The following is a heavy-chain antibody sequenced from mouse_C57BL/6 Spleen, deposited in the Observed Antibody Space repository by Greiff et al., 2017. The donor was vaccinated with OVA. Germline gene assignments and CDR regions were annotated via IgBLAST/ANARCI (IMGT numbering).Heavy chain of an antibody. V-gene: IGHV1-82*01. CDR1: GYAFSSSW. CDR3: ARALNYFDY. Sequence: QVQLQQSGPELVKPGASVKISCKASGYAFSSSWMNWVKQRPGKGLEWIGRIYPGDGDTNYNGKFKGKATLTADKSSSTAYMQLSSLTSEDSAVYFCARALNYFDYWGQGTTRTVSS. J-gene: IGHJ2*01. CDR2: IYPGDGDT.